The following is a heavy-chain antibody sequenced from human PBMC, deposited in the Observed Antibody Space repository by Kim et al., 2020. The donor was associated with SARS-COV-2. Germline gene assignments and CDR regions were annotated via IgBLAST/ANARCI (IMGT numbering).Heavy chain of an antibody. Sequence: GGSLRLSCAASGFTFINAWMSWVRQAAGKGLEWVGRIKSNPDGGTADYAAPVKGRFTISRDDSKNTVYLQMNSLKSDDTAVYYCTTYDFWGGYWWGNFHNWGHGTLVTVSS. CDR2: IKSNPDGGTA. J-gene: IGHJ4*01. CDR3: TTYDFWGGYWWGNFHN. CDR1: GFTFINAW. D-gene: IGHD3-3*01. V-gene: IGHV3-15*01.